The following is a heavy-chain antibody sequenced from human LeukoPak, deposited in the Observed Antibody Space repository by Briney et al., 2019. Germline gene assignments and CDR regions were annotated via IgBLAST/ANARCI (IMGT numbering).Heavy chain of an antibody. V-gene: IGHV3-30-3*01. CDR1: GFTFSSYA. CDR3: AAGARDGSGSYYYFDY. Sequence: PGGSLRLSCAASGFTFSSYAMHWVRQAPGKGLEWVAVISYDGSNKYYADSVKGRFTISRDNSKNTLYLQMNSLRAEDTAVYYCAAGARDGSGSYYYFDYWGQGTLVTVSS. J-gene: IGHJ4*02. CDR2: ISYDGSNK. D-gene: IGHD3-10*01.